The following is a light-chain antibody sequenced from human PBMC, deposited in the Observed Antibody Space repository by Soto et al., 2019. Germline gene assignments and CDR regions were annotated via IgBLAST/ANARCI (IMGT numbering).Light chain of an antibody. Sequence: DIQMTQSPSSLSASVGDRVTITCRASQGISNHLTWFQQKPGKAPKSLIYFASSLESGVPSRFSGSGSGTDFTLSISSLQPEDFAIYYCQQYNCYPLTFGGGTKVDIK. CDR1: QGISNH. CDR3: QQYNCYPLT. V-gene: IGKV1-16*01. J-gene: IGKJ4*01. CDR2: FAS.